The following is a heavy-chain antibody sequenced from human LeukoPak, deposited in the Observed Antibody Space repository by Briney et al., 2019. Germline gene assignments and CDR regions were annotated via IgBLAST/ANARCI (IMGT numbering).Heavy chain of an antibody. CDR3: LVVVITSMVYFDY. D-gene: IGHD3-22*01. CDR2: INAGNGNT. J-gene: IGHJ4*02. V-gene: IGHV1-3*01. CDR1: GYTFTSYA. Sequence: ASVKVSCKASGYTFTSYAMHWVRQAPGQRLEWMGWINAGNGNTKYSQKFQGRVTITRDTSASTAYMELRSLRSDDTAVYYCLVVVITSMVYFDYWGQGTLVTVSS.